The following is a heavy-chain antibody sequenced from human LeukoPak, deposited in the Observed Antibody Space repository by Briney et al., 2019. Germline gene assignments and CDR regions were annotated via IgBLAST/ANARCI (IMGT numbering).Heavy chain of an antibody. CDR3: ARHYELTRIGAYDSSGSLWLDV. J-gene: IGHJ6*02. CDR2: IYPGDSDT. Sequence: GESLKISCKGSGYRFTSYWIGWARQMPGKGLEWMGIIYPGDSDTRYSPSFQGQVTISADKSISTAYLQWSGLKASDTAMYYCARHYELTRIGAYDSSGSLWLDVWGQGTTVTVSS. CDR1: GYRFTSYW. D-gene: IGHD3-22*01. V-gene: IGHV5-51*01.